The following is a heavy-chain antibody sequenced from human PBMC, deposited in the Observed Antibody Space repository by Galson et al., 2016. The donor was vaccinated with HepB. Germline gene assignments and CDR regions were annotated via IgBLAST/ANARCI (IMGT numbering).Heavy chain of an antibody. CDR2: IFPRDSDT. V-gene: IGHV5-51*01. Sequence: QSGAEVKRPGESLTISCRGSGYTFTSSWIGWVRQMPGKGLEWVGVIFPRDSDTRYSPSFQGQVTLSVDKSITTAYLRWSSLKASDTAIYYCARRAAAGQENFDYWGQGTLVTVPS. CDR1: GYTFTSSW. J-gene: IGHJ4*02. CDR3: ARRAAAGQENFDY. D-gene: IGHD6-13*01.